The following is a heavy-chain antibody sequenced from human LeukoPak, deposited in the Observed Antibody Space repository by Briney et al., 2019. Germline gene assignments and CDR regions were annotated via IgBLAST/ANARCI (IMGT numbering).Heavy chain of an antibody. CDR1: GFTFSSYS. V-gene: IGHV3-21*01. Sequence: PGGSLRLSCAASGFTFSSYSMNWVRQAPGKELEWVSSISSSSSYIYYADSVKGRFTISRDNAKNSLYLQMNSLRAEDTAVYYCARERPELLDYWGQGTLVTVSS. J-gene: IGHJ4*02. CDR3: ARERPELLDY. CDR2: ISSSSSYI. D-gene: IGHD1-7*01.